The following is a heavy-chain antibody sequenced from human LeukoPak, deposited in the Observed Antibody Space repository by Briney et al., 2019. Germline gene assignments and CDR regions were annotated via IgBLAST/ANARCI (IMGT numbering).Heavy chain of an antibody. CDR1: GFTFSSYG. CDR2: IRYDGSNK. D-gene: IGHD1-1*01. V-gene: IGHV3-30*02. Sequence: GGSLRLSCAASGFTFSSYGMHWVRQAPGKGLEWVAFIRYDGSNKYYADSVKGRFTIFRDNSKNTLYLQMNSVRADDTAVYYCARDSTGAFDIWGQGTMVTVSS. J-gene: IGHJ3*02. CDR3: ARDSTGAFDI.